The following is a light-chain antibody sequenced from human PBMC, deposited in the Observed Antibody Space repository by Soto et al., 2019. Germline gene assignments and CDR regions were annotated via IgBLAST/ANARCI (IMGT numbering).Light chain of an antibody. V-gene: IGKV3-20*01. CDR2: SAS. J-gene: IGKJ2*01. CDR1: QSVSSTH. Sequence: EIVLTQSPGTLSLSPGERATLSCRASQSVSSTHLAWYQQKPGQAPRLLIYSASSRATGIPDRFSGSGSGTDFTLTISRLEPEDFAVYYCQQYDSSLYTFGQGTKLEIK. CDR3: QQYDSSLYT.